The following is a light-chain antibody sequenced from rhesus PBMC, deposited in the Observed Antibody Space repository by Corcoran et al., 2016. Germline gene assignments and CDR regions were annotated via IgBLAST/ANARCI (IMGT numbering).Light chain of an antibody. V-gene: IGKV1-22*01. Sequence: DIQMTQSPSSLSASVGDTVTITCRALQSISRWLAWYPQKPGKAPKLLIYKASSLQSGVPSRFSGSGSGTDFTLTISSLQSEDCATYYCQQYSSSPLTFGGGTKVELK. CDR3: QQYSSSPLT. CDR1: QSISRW. CDR2: KAS. J-gene: IGKJ4*01.